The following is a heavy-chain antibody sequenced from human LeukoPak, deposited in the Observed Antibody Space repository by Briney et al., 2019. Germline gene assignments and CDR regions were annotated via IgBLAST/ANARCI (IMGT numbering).Heavy chain of an antibody. CDR1: GYTFTGYY. Sequence: ASVKVSCTASGYTFTGYYMHWVRQAPGQGLEWMGWINPNSGGTNYAQKFQGRVTMTRDTSISTAYMELSRLRSDDTAVYYCATRTKGYSSGWYYFDYWGQGTLVTVSS. CDR2: INPNSGGT. D-gene: IGHD6-19*01. V-gene: IGHV1-2*02. J-gene: IGHJ4*02. CDR3: ATRTKGYSSGWYYFDY.